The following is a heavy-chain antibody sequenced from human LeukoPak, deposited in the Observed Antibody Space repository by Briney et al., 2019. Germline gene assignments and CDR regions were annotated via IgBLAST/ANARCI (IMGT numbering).Heavy chain of an antibody. CDR2: IYYSGST. J-gene: IGHJ4*02. D-gene: IGHD6-19*01. CDR1: GGSISSYY. CDR3: ARVSAVAGAFSY. V-gene: IGHV4-59*01. Sequence: SETLSLTCTVFGGSISSYYWSWIRQPPGKGLEWIGYIYYSGSTNYNPSLKSRVTISVDTSKNQFSLKLSSVTAADTAVYYCARVSAVAGAFSYWGQGTLVTVSS.